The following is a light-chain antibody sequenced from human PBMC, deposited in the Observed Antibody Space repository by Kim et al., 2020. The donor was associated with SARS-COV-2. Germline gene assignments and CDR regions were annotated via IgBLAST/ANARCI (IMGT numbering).Light chain of an antibody. J-gene: IGLJ2*01. CDR2: DVT. CDR1: SSDIGVYNY. V-gene: IGLV2-14*03. CDR3: SSYTDDNTVI. Sequence: GQSITISCTGTSSDIGVYNYVSWYQQYPGKAPKLMIYDVTDRPSGVSNRFSGSKSANTASLTISGLRADDEATYYCSSYTDDNTVIFGGGTKVTVL.